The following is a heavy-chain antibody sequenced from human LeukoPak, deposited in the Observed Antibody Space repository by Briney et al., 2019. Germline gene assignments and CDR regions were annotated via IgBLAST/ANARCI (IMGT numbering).Heavy chain of an antibody. CDR2: ISSSAGST. CDR1: GFTFSSYG. V-gene: IGHV3-23*01. D-gene: IGHD3-22*01. J-gene: IGHJ4*02. CDR3: ARDVTTGFDY. Sequence: GGSLRLSCVASGFTFSSYGMTWVRQAPGKGPEWVSVISSSAGSTYYADSVKGRFTISRDNSKNTLYLQMNSLRAEDTAVYYCARDVTTGFDYWGQGTLVTVSS.